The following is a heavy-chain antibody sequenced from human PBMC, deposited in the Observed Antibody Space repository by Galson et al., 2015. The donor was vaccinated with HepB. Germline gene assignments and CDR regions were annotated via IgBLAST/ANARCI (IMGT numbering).Heavy chain of an antibody. CDR1: GFIFTTYA. Sequence: LRLSCAASGFIFTTYAMTWVRQAPGKGLEWVSTIGGSAHNTYYADSVKGRFTVSRDNSKDTLDLQMNSLRAEDTAVYFCVYGSGSYYTPDYFDYWGRGTLVTVSS. CDR3: VYGSGSYYTPDYFDY. D-gene: IGHD3-10*01. V-gene: IGHV3-23*01. J-gene: IGHJ4*02. CDR2: IGGSAHNT.